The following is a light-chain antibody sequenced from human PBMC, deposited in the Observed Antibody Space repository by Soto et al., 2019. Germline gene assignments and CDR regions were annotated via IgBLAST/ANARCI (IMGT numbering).Light chain of an antibody. V-gene: IGKV3-20*01. Sequence: ENVLTQSPGTLSLSPGERDTLSCRASQSVSSDYLAWYQQKPGQPPRLLIYEASTRAIGIPDRFSGSGSGTEFTLTISRLEPEDFAVYFCQHFGNSPLWKFGQGTKL. CDR1: QSVSSDY. CDR3: QHFGNSPLWK. CDR2: EAS. J-gene: IGKJ1*01.